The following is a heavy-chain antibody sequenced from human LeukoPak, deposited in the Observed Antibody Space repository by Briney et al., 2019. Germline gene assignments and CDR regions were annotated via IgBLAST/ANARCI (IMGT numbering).Heavy chain of an antibody. CDR2: IYYSGST. D-gene: IGHD3-22*01. CDR3: AREGRYYYDSSGPTDY. CDR1: GGSISSYY. J-gene: IGHJ4*02. V-gene: IGHV4-59*12. Sequence: SETLSLTCTVSGGSISSYYWSWIRQPPGKGLEWIGSIYYSGSTYYNPSLKSRVTISVDTSKNQFSLKLSSVTAADTAVYYCAREGRYYYDSSGPTDYWGQGTLVTVSS.